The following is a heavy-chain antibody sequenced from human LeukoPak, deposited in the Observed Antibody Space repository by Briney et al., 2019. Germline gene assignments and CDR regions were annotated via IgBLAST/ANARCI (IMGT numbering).Heavy chain of an antibody. Sequence: GGSLRLSCVLSGFTFSSYAMSWVSQAPGKGLEWVSSITGRGGGTFYADSVKGRFTISRDNSENTLYLQMNNLRADDTAVYYCAKDYGDDHFFGYWGQGALVTVSS. CDR2: ITGRGGGT. CDR3: AKDYGDDHFFGY. J-gene: IGHJ4*02. D-gene: IGHD4/OR15-4a*01. CDR1: GFTFSSYA. V-gene: IGHV3-23*01.